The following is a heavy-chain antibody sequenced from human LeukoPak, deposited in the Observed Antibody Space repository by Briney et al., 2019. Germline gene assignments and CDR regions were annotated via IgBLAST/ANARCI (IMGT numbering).Heavy chain of an antibody. CDR2: IYPSDSDT. J-gene: IGHJ5*02. V-gene: IGHV5-51*01. Sequence: GASLKISCKGSGYSFSSYWIAWVRQMPGKGLEWMGIIYPSDSDTRYSPSFQGQVTISADKSITTAYLQWSSLKASDTAMYYCGSLTPPGPAWGQGTLVTVSS. D-gene: IGHD4-23*01. CDR1: GYSFSSYW. CDR3: GSLTPPGPA.